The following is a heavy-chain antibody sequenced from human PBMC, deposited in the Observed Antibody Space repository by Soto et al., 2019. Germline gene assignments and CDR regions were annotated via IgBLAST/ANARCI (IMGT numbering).Heavy chain of an antibody. CDR2: IYYSGST. D-gene: IGHD3-22*01. CDR3: ARAITTFSTFDY. Sequence: LSETLSLTCTVSGGPISSYYWSWIRHPPGKGLEWIGYIYYSGSTNYNPSLKSRVTISVDTSKNQFSLKLSSVTAADTAVYYCARAITTFSTFDYWGQLTLVTCAS. J-gene: IGHJ4*02. CDR1: GGPISSYY. V-gene: IGHV4-59*01.